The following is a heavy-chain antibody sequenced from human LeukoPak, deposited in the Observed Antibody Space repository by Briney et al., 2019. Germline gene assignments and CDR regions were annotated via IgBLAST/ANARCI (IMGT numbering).Heavy chain of an antibody. Sequence: ASVKVSCKASGYTFTSYDINWVRQATGQGLERMGWMNPNSGNTGYAQKFQGRVTMTRNTSISTAYMELSSLRSEDTAVYYCARGGYKQIVPIYWFDPWGQGTLVTVSS. V-gene: IGHV1-8*01. J-gene: IGHJ5*02. CDR3: ARGGYKQIVPIYWFDP. CDR2: MNPNSGNT. D-gene: IGHD6-6*01. CDR1: GYTFTSYD.